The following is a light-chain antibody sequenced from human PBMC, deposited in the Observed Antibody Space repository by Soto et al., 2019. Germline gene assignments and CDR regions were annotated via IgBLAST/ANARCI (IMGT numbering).Light chain of an antibody. J-gene: IGKJ1*01. V-gene: IGKV3-15*01. CDR1: QSISSS. CDR3: QQYYDWPPT. Sequence: EIGMTQSAATLSGSPGERATLSWWASQSISSSLAWYQQKPGQAPRLLIHGASTRATSNPGRFSGSGYGAEFNLTISSLQSEDFALYYCQQYYDWPPTFGQGTKVDIK. CDR2: GAS.